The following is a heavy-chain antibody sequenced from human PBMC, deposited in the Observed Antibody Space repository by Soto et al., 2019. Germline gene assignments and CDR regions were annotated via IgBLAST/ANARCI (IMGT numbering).Heavy chain of an antibody. CDR2: IYHSGRT. J-gene: IGHJ4*02. CDR1: GGSIRSSNW. V-gene: IGHV4-4*02. CDR3: VLNGGATNFDS. D-gene: IGHD3-16*01. Sequence: QVQLQESGPGLVKPSGTLSLTCAVSGGSIRSSNWWTRVRQPPGKGLEWIGEIYHSGRTNYNPSLKSRVTXSXXKSKHQSSLNLSSVTAADTAVYYCVLNGGATNFDSWGQGTLVTVSS.